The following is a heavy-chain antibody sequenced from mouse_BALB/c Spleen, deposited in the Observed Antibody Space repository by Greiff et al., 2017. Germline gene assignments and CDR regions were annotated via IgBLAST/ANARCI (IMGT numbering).Heavy chain of an antibody. V-gene: IGHV3-6*02. CDR2: ISYDGSN. D-gene: IGHD6-1*01. J-gene: IGHJ4*01. Sequence: SGPGLVKPSQSLSFTCSATGYSITSGYYWNWIRQFPGNKLEWMGYISYDGSNNYNPSLQIRTSITRDTSKNQFFLKLNSVTTEDTATYYCARVPSSPCAMDYWGRGTSDTVSS. CDR3: ARVPSSPCAMDY. CDR1: GYSITSGYY.